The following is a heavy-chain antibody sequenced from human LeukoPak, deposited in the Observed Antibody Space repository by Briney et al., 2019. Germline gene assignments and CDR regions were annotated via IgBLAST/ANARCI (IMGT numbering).Heavy chain of an antibody. CDR2: ISTYNDNT. CDR1: GYTFTSYG. J-gene: IGHJ4*02. CDR3: ARQVDTTMALPDY. Sequence: EASVKVPCKTSGYTFTSYGMSWVRQAPGQRLEWMGWISTYNDNTNYAQKFRGRVTMTTDTSTSTVYMELRSLRSDDTAIYYCARQVDTTMALPDYWGQGTLVTVSS. V-gene: IGHV1-18*01. D-gene: IGHD5-18*01.